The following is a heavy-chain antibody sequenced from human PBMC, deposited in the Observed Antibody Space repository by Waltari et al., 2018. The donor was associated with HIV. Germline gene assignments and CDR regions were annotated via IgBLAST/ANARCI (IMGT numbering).Heavy chain of an antibody. Sequence: EVQLVESGGGLIQPGGSLRLSCAASGFTVSSNYMSWVRQAPGKGGEWVSFINSGGSTYYADSVKGRFTISRDNSKNTVFLQMNSLRADDTAVYYCARAGDSNFGYWCFNLWGRGTLLTVSS. V-gene: IGHV3-53*01. J-gene: IGHJ2*01. D-gene: IGHD4-4*01. CDR1: GFTVSSNY. CDR2: INSGGST. CDR3: ARAGDSNFGYWCFNL.